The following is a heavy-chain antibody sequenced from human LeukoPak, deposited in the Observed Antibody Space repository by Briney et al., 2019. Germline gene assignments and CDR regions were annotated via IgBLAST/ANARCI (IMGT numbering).Heavy chain of an antibody. Sequence: ASVKVSCKASGYTFTSYYMHWVRQAPGQGLEWMGIINPSGGSTSYAQKFQGRVTMTRDMSTSTVYMELSSLKSEDTAVYYCARDGPPAGNYYDSSGSRSPFDYWGQGTLVTVSS. CDR2: INPSGGST. J-gene: IGHJ4*02. CDR3: ARDGPPAGNYYDSSGSRSPFDY. V-gene: IGHV1-46*01. CDR1: GYTFTSYY. D-gene: IGHD3-22*01.